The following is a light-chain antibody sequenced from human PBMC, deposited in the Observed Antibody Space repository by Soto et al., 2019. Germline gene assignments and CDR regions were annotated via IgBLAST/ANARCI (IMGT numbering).Light chain of an antibody. CDR3: SSYTSSSTLD. CDR2: DVS. CDR1: SIDVGGYNY. Sequence: QSALTQPASVSGSPGQSITISCTATSIDVGGYNYVSWYQQHPGKAPKLMIYDVSNRPSGVSNRFSGSKSGNTASLTISGLQAEDEADYYCSSYTSSSTLDFGGGTKLTVL. V-gene: IGLV2-14*01. J-gene: IGLJ2*01.